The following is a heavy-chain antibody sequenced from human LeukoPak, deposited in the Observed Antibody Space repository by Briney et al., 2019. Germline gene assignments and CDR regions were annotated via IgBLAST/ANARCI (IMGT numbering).Heavy chain of an antibody. D-gene: IGHD3-3*01. Sequence: PSETLSLTCTVSGGSISSYYWSWIRQPPGKGLEWIGYIYYSGSTYYNPSLKSRVTISVDTSKNQFSLKLSSVTAADTAVYYCAASGPYYDFTSDYWGQGTLVTVSS. CDR3: AASGPYYDFTSDY. V-gene: IGHV4-59*04. CDR2: IYYSGST. J-gene: IGHJ4*02. CDR1: GGSISSYY.